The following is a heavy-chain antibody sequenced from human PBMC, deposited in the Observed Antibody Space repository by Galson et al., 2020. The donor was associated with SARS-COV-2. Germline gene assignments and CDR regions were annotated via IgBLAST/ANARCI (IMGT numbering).Heavy chain of an antibody. V-gene: IGHV3-30*03. CDR1: GLTLTNYG. D-gene: IGHD4-17*01. CDR3: ASGYGDCYVDY. J-gene: IGHJ4*02. CDR2: ISYDGSTT. Sequence: GGSLRLSCAASGLTLTNYGMHWVRQAPGKGLEWVAAISYDGSTTYYADSVKGRFTIPRDNAKNTLYLQMNSLRAEDTAVYYCASGYGDCYVDYWGQGTLVTVSS.